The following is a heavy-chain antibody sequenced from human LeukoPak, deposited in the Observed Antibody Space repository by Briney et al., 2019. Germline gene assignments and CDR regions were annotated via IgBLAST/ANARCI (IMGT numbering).Heavy chain of an antibody. CDR3: ARERVGATVLDP. Sequence: GGSLILSCATSGITFSRYWMTWVRQAPGKGLEWVANIKQDGSEKYYVDSVKGRFTISRDSAKNSLYLQMNSLRAEDTAVYYCARERVGATVLDPWGQGTLVTVSS. J-gene: IGHJ5*02. CDR2: IKQDGSEK. CDR1: GITFSRYW. D-gene: IGHD1-26*01. V-gene: IGHV3-7*01.